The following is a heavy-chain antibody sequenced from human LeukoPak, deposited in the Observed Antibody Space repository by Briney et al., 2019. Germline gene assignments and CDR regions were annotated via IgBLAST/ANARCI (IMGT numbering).Heavy chain of an antibody. J-gene: IGHJ6*03. D-gene: IGHD5-18*01. CDR3: ARLGAYSYGYFYYYYMDV. CDR1: GGSFSGYY. CDR2: INHSGST. V-gene: IGHV4-34*01. Sequence: SETLSLTCAVYGGSFSGYYWSWIRQPPGKGLEWIGEINHSGSTNYNPSLKSRVTISVDTSKNQFSLKLSSVTAADTAVYYCARLGAYSYGYFYYYYMDVWGKGTTVTISS.